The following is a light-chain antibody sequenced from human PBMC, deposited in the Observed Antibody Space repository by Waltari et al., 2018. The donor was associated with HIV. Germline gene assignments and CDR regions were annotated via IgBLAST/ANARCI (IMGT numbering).Light chain of an antibody. CDR3: QQYYSTPWT. V-gene: IGKV4-1*01. CDR2: WAS. CDR1: QSVLSSSNNKNY. Sequence: SQSVLSSSNNKNYLVWYQQKPGQPPKLLIYWASTRESGVPDRFSGSGSGTDFTLTISSLQAEDVAVYYCQQYYSTPWTFGQGTKVEVK. J-gene: IGKJ1*01.